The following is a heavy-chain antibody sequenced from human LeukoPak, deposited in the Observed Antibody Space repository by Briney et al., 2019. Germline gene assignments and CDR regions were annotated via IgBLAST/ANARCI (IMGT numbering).Heavy chain of an antibody. Sequence: ASVKVSCKASGYTFTSYDINWVRQATGQGLEWMGWMNPNSGNTGYAQKFQGRVTMTRNTSISTAYMELSSLRSEDMAVYYCARAPMVRGVPDYWGQGTLVTVSS. J-gene: IGHJ4*02. CDR3: ARAPMVRGVPDY. CDR1: GYTFTSYD. V-gene: IGHV1-8*01. D-gene: IGHD3-10*01. CDR2: MNPNSGNT.